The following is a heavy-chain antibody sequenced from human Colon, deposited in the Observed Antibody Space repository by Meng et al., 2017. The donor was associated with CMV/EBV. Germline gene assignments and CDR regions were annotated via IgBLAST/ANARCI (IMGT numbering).Heavy chain of an antibody. CDR1: GFSSSDFW. CDR3: LKLPPGY. D-gene: IGHD1-1*01. Sequence: VAVVEAGGDLILPGGSLRLLCVVSGFSSSDFWVDWVRQAPGKGPLWVSRIHSGGTSISYADSVKGRFTISGDNAKNTVYLQMNSLRDEDTAVYYCLKLPPGYWGQGTLVTVSS. J-gene: IGHJ4*02. V-gene: IGHV3-74*01. CDR2: IHSGGTSI.